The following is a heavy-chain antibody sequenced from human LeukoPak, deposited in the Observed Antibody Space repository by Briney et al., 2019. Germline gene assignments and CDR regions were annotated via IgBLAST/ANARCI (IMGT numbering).Heavy chain of an antibody. J-gene: IGHJ4*02. CDR1: GGSISIYY. V-gene: IGHV4-4*07. D-gene: IGHD3-22*01. CDR2: VHTSGST. Sequence: SETLSLTCTVCGGSISIYYWSWIRQPQGKGLEWIGRVHTSGSTNYNPSLKSRVTMSVDTSKNQFSLILSSVTAADTAVYYCARSYYYDTSGYYYWGQGTLVTVSS. CDR3: ARSYYYDTSGYYY.